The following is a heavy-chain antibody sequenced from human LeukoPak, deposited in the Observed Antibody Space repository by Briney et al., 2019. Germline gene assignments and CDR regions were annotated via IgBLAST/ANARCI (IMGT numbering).Heavy chain of an antibody. J-gene: IGHJ4*02. V-gene: IGHV1-46*01. CDR3: AGAAGVTAAAGYLFDY. D-gene: IGHD6-13*01. CDR2: INPNSHST. CDR1: GYTFTNYF. Sequence: ASVKVSCKASGYTFTNYFMHWVRQAPGQGLEWMGIINPNSHSTIYAQNFQGRVTMTRDMSTSTVYLELSSLRSEDTAVYYCAGAAGVTAAAGYLFDYWGQGTLVTVSS.